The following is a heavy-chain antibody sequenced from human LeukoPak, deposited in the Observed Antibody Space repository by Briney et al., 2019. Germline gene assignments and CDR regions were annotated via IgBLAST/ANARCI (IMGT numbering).Heavy chain of an antibody. CDR2: ISSSGSTI. J-gene: IGHJ4*02. CDR1: GFTFRSYE. Sequence: GGSPRLSCAASGFTFRSYEMNWVRQAPGKGLEWVSYISSSGSTIYYADSVKGRFTISRDNAKNSLYLQMNSLRAEDTAVNYFAREKYRSSPFRYWGQGTLVTVSS. V-gene: IGHV3-48*03. D-gene: IGHD6-13*01. CDR3: AREKYRSSPFRY.